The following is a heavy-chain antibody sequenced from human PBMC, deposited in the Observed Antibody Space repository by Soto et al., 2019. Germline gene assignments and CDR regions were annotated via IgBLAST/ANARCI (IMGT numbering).Heavy chain of an antibody. CDR2: FDPEDGET. Sequence: GASVKVSCKVSGYTLTELSMHWVRQAPGKGLEWMGGFDPEDGETIYAQKFQGRVTMTEDTSTDTAYVELSSLRSEDTAVYYCATNYDSSGYYRLFDYWGQGTLVTVSS. J-gene: IGHJ4*02. V-gene: IGHV1-24*01. CDR1: GYTLTELS. CDR3: ATNYDSSGYYRLFDY. D-gene: IGHD3-22*01.